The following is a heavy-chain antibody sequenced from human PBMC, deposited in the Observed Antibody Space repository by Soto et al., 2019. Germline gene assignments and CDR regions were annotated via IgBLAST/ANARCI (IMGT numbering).Heavy chain of an antibody. V-gene: IGHV1-18*01. CDR2: ISAYNGNT. Sequence: ASVKVSCKASGYTFPSYGITWCGGAPEQGLEWMGWISAYNGNTNYAQKLQGRVTMTTDTSTSTAYMELRSLRSDDTAVYYCARDRVAVPKASYYGMDVWGQGTKVTV. CDR3: ARDRVAVPKASYYGMDV. J-gene: IGHJ6*02. D-gene: IGHD6-19*01. CDR1: GYTFPSYG.